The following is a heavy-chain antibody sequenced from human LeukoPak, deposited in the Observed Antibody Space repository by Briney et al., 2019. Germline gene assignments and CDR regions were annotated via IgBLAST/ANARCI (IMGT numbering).Heavy chain of an antibody. J-gene: IGHJ4*02. CDR3: ARVPIYCSGGSCYSTHAWGGYYFDY. CDR1: GYTFTSYG. CDR2: ISAYNGNT. Sequence: GASVKVSCKASGYTFTSYGISWVRQAPGQGLEWMGWISAYNGNTNYAQKLQGRVTMTTDTSTSTAYMELRSLRSDDTAVYYCARVPIYCSGGSCYSTHAWGGYYFDYWGQGTLVTVSS. V-gene: IGHV1-18*01. D-gene: IGHD2-15*01.